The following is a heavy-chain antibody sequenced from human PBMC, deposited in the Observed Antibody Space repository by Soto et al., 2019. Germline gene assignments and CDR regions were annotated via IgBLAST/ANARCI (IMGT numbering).Heavy chain of an antibody. CDR1: GYTFTGYF. Sequence: ASVKVSCKASGYTFTGYFIHWVRQAPGEGLEWVGYVNPNSGVTKYAPRFLGRVTITRDTSIRTAYMDLNNLRSDDTAVYFCARGVVTILAPLPWGPGTLVTVSS. V-gene: IGHV1-2*02. D-gene: IGHD3-22*01. CDR3: ARGVVTILAPLP. J-gene: IGHJ5*02. CDR2: VNPNSGVT.